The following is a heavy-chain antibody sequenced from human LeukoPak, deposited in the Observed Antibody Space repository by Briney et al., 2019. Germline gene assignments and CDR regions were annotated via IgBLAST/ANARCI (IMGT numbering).Heavy chain of an antibody. V-gene: IGHV6-1*01. J-gene: IGHJ4*02. D-gene: IGHD2-8*02. CDR1: GDSVSTNSAA. Sequence: SQTLSLTCAISGDSVSTNSAAWNWIRQSPSRGLEWLGRTYYRSKWYNDYAVSVKSRITINPDTSKNQISLQLNSATPEDTAVYYCARYWSSSRNFDYWGQGTLVTVSS. CDR2: TYYRSKWYN. CDR3: ARYWSSSRNFDY.